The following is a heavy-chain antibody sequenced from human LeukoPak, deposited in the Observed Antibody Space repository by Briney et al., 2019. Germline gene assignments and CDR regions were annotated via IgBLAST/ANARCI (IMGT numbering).Heavy chain of an antibody. J-gene: IGHJ6*04. CDR2: FDPEDGET. CDR3: ATDLHGSGSPSRAYYYYGMDV. V-gene: IGHV1-24*01. CDR1: GYTLTELS. D-gene: IGHD3-10*01. Sequence: ASVKVSCKVSGYTLTELSMHWVRQAPGKGLEWMGGFDPEDGETIYAQKFQGRVTMTEDTSTDTAYMELSSLRSEDTAVYYCATDLHGSGSPSRAYYYYGMDVWGKGTTVTVSS.